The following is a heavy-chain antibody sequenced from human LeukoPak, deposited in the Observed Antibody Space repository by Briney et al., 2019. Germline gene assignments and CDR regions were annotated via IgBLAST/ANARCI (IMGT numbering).Heavy chain of an antibody. CDR1: GFTFSSFE. J-gene: IGHJ4*02. D-gene: IGHD2-8*01. CDR2: MSSTGTTI. Sequence: PGGSLRLSCAASGFTFSSFEMNWVRQAPGKGLAWISYMSSTGTTIYYADSVKGRFTISRDNAKNSLYLQMNSLRVEDTAVYYCARAPRMGRRGVQFDYWGQGTLVTVSS. CDR3: ARAPRMGRRGVQFDY. V-gene: IGHV3-48*03.